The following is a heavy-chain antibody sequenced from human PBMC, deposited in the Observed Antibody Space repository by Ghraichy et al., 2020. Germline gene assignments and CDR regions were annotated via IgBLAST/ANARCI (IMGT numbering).Heavy chain of an antibody. CDR3: ARDKVASQHYYYYGMDV. CDR2: ISSSSSYI. J-gene: IGHJ6*02. V-gene: IGHV3-21*01. CDR1: GFTFSSYS. D-gene: IGHD2-15*01. Sequence: GGSLRLSCAASGFTFSSYSMNWVRQAPGKGLEWVSSISSSSSYIYYADSVKGRFTISRDNAKNSLYLQMNSLRAEETAVYYCARDKVASQHYYYYGMDVWGQGTTVTVSS.